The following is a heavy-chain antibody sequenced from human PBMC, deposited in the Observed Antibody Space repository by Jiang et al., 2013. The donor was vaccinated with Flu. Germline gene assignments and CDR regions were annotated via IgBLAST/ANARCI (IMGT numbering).Heavy chain of an antibody. CDR1: AYSFTKYA. CDR2: INTKTGDP. V-gene: IGHV7-4-1*02. CDR3: AREGYYFDTTGSPRSHGLDV. Sequence: VKVSCKASAYSFTKYALTWVRQAPGQGLEWMGWINTKTGDPTYAQAFTGRFVFSSDTSVSTAYLHISGLKAEDTAVYYCAREGYYFDTTGSPRSHGLDVWGQGTAVTVSS. D-gene: IGHD3-22*01. J-gene: IGHJ6*02.